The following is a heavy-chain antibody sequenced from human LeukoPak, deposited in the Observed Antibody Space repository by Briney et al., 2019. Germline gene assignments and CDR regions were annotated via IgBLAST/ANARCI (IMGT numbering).Heavy chain of an antibody. V-gene: IGHV3-30*02. CDR2: IRYDGSNK. Sequence: GGSLRLSCAASGFTFSSYGMHWVRQAPGKGLEWVAFIRYDGSNKYYADSVKGRFTISRDNSKNTLYLQMNSLRGEDTAVYYCARDLSDYVYYFDYWGQGTLVTVSS. D-gene: IGHD4-17*01. CDR3: ARDLSDYVYYFDY. J-gene: IGHJ4*02. CDR1: GFTFSSYG.